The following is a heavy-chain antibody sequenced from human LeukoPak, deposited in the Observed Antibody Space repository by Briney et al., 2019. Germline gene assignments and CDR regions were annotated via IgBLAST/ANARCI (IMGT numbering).Heavy chain of an antibody. CDR3: AKGGWLEY. J-gene: IGHJ4*02. D-gene: IGHD5-24*01. V-gene: IGHV3-23*01. CDR1: GFTFINYG. Sequence: GASLRLSCEASGFTFINYGMSWVRRAPGKGLEWVSGISGSGGNTYYADSVKGRFTISRDDSKNTLYLQMNSLRAEDTAVYYCAKGGWLEYWGQGTLVTVSS. CDR2: ISGSGGNT.